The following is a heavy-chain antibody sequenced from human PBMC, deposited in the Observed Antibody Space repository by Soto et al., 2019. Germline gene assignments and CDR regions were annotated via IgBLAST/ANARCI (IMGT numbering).Heavy chain of an antibody. CDR2: ISHSGIT. D-gene: IGHD2-8*01. Sequence: SETLSLTCAVSGGSITSANWWTWVRHPPGGGLEWIGEISHSGITNYKASLKSRVSMSADESVRTAYLQWTSLEASDTAIYYCARQFCTTTDCSMYFDNWGQGTPVTVSS. CDR3: ARQFCTTTDCSMYFDN. CDR1: GGSITSANW. J-gene: IGHJ4*02. V-gene: IGHV4-4*02.